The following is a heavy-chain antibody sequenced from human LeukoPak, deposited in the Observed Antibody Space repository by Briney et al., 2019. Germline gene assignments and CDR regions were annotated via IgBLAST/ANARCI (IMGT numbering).Heavy chain of an antibody. D-gene: IGHD3-22*01. CDR1: GGSISSYY. Sequence: PSETLSLTCTVSGGSISSYYWSWIRQPPGKGLEWIGYIYYSGSTNYNPSLKSRVTISVDTSKNQFSLKLSSVTAADTAVYYCARFRDYYDSSGYAFDIWGQGTTVTVSS. J-gene: IGHJ3*02. CDR3: ARFRDYYDSSGYAFDI. CDR2: IYYSGST. V-gene: IGHV4-59*01.